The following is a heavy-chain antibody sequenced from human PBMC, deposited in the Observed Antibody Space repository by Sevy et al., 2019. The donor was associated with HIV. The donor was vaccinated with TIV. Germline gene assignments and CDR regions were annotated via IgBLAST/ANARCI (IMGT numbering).Heavy chain of an antibody. V-gene: IGHV3-64D*06. Sequence: GSLRLSCSASGFTFSSYAMHWVRQAPGKGLEYVSAISSNGGSTYYADSVKGRFTISRDNSKNTLYLQMSSLRAEDTAVYYCVKTSTYCSSTSCSDYWGQGTLVTVSS. CDR3: VKTSTYCSSTSCSDY. CDR2: ISSNGGST. D-gene: IGHD2-2*01. CDR1: GFTFSSYA. J-gene: IGHJ4*02.